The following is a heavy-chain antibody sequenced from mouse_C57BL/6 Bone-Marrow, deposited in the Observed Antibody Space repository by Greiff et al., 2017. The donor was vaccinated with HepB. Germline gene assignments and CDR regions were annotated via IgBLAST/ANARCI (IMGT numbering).Heavy chain of an antibody. D-gene: IGHD2-1*01. J-gene: IGHJ4*01. Sequence: VQRVESGTELVKPGASVKLSCKASGYTFTSYWMHWVKQRPGQGLEWIGNINPSNGGTNYNEKFKSKATLTVDKSSSTAYMQLSSLTSEDSAVYYCARWRNPYYAMDYWGQGTSVTVSS. CDR2: INPSNGGT. CDR3: ARWRNPYYAMDY. V-gene: IGHV1-53*01. CDR1: GYTFTSYW.